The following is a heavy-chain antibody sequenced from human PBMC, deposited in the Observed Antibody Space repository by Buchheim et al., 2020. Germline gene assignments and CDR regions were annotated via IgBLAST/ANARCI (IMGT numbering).Heavy chain of an antibody. J-gene: IGHJ1*01. Sequence: EVQLVESGGGLVQPGGSLRLSCAASGFTFSSYWMSWFRQAPGKGLEWVANIKQDGSEKYYVDSVKGRFTISRDNAKNPLYLQMNSLRAEDTAVYYCARYYTYGSSWSYFQHWGQGTL. CDR3: ARYYTYGSSWSYFQH. CDR1: GFTFSSYW. D-gene: IGHD6-13*01. CDR2: IKQDGSEK. V-gene: IGHV3-7*01.